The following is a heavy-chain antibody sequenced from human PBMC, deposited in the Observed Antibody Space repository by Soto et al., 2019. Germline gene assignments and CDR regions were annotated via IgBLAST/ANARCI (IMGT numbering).Heavy chain of an antibody. CDR1: GFTFSSYA. J-gene: IGHJ4*02. Sequence: EVQLLESGGGLVQPGGSLRLSCAASGFTFSSYALSWVRQAPGKGLEWVSIISGSGGSTFYTDSVKGRCTISRDNSKNTLYLQMINLRAEVTAVYYGAKHLDNGCPDYWGQGTLVTVSS. CDR2: ISGSGGST. V-gene: IGHV3-23*01. D-gene: IGHD6-19*01. CDR3: AKHLDNGCPDY.